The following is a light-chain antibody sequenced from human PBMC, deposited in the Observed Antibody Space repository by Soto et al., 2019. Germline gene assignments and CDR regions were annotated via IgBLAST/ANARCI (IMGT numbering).Light chain of an antibody. V-gene: IGKV1-12*01. CDR3: QQTNSCPIT. Sequence: INMSQSPSSLYASVGAIVTITCRASQDIRSWLAWHQQKPGKAPKLLIYAASSLQSGVPSRFSGSGSGTHFTLTISSLQPEDFATYYCQQTNSCPITFGQGTRLEIK. J-gene: IGKJ5*01. CDR1: QDIRSW. CDR2: AAS.